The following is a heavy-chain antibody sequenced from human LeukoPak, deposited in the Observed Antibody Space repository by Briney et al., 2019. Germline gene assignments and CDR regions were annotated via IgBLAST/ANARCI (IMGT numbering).Heavy chain of an antibody. CDR3: AKGGDYGGNSPFDY. CDR2: IPYDGSNK. J-gene: IGHJ4*02. D-gene: IGHD4-23*01. CDR1: GFTFSSYG. Sequence: GGSLRLSCAASGFTFSSYGMHWVRQAPGKGLEWVAVIPYDGSNKYYADSVKGRFTISRDNSKNTLYLQMNSLRAEDTAVYYCAKGGDYGGNSPFDYWGQGTLVTVSS. V-gene: IGHV3-30*18.